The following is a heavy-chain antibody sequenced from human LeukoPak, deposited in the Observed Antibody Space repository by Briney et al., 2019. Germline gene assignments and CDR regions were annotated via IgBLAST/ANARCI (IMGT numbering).Heavy chain of an antibody. Sequence: GGSLRLSCAASGFTFDDYGMSWVRQAPGKGPEWVSGINWNGGSTGYADSVKGRFAISRDNAKNSLYLQMNSLRAEDTALYYCARDPYYYESSGYFFGAFDIWGQGTMVTVSS. CDR3: ARDPYYYESSGYFFGAFDI. CDR1: GFTFDDYG. V-gene: IGHV3-20*04. D-gene: IGHD3-22*01. CDR2: INWNGGST. J-gene: IGHJ3*02.